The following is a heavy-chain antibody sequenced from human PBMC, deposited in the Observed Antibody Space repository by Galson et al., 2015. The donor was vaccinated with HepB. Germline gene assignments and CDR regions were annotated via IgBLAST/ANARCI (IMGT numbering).Heavy chain of an antibody. D-gene: IGHD2-2*01. CDR3: ARGIIVVEPATTGGMDV. CDR2: IIPIFGTA. J-gene: IGHJ6*02. CDR1: GGTFGSNA. Sequence: SVKVSCKASGGTFGSNAISWVRQAPGHGLEWIGGIIPIFGTADYAKRFQGKVTITADESTSTVYKEVSSLRSEDTAVYYCARGIIVVEPATTGGMDVWGHGTTVTVSS. V-gene: IGHV1-69*13.